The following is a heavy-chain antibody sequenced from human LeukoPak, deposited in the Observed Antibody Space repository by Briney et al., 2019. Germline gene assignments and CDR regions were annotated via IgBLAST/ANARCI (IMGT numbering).Heavy chain of an antibody. D-gene: IGHD6-19*01. Sequence: PGGSLRLSCAASGFTFSSYSMNWVRQAPGKGLEWVSSISSGSSYIYHADSVKGRFTISRDNAKNSLYLQMNSLRAEDTAVYYCARQAVARQVDYRGQGTLVTVSS. CDR3: ARQAVARQVDY. J-gene: IGHJ4*02. CDR2: ISSGSSYI. V-gene: IGHV3-21*01. CDR1: GFTFSSYS.